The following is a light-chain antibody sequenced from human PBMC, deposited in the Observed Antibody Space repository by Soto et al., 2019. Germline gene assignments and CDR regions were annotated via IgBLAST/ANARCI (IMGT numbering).Light chain of an antibody. CDR1: QSVSSSY. CDR3: QQYGSWT. V-gene: IGKV3-20*01. J-gene: IGKJ1*01. CDR2: GAS. Sequence: EIVLTHFPGTLSLSPGERATLSCRASQSVSSSYLAWYQQKPGQAPRLLIYGASSRATGIPDRFSGSGSGTDFTLTISRLEPEEFAVYYCQQYGSWTFGQGTKVDIK.